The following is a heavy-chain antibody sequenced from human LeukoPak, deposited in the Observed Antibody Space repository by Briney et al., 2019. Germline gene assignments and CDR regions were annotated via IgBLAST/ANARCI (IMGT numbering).Heavy chain of an antibody. V-gene: IGHV4-4*09. J-gene: IGHJ3*02. CDR3: ARTPPRVGAFDI. CDR2: IYTSGST. CDR1: GGSISSYY. Sequence: SETLSLTCTVSGGSISSYYRSWIRQPPGKGLEWIGYIYTSGSTNYNPSLKSRVTISVDTSKNQFSLKLSSVTAADTAVYYCARTPPRVGAFDIWGQGTMVTVSS.